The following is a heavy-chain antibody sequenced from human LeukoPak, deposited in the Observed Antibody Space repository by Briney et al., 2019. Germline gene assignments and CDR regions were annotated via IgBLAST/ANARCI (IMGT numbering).Heavy chain of an antibody. CDR2: KYYDGNSGNT. CDR3: ARVVVAPTAVDYYYYYYMDV. D-gene: IGHD2-15*01. CDR1: GGSMSYYY. V-gene: IGHV4-59*01. J-gene: IGHJ6*03. Sequence: SETLSLTCTVSGGSMSYYYWTWIRQTPGKGLEWIGYKYYDGNSGNTNYNPSLESRVTISVDTSKNHVSLNLTSVTAADTAVYYCARVVVAPTAVDYYYYYYMDVWGKGTTVTVSS.